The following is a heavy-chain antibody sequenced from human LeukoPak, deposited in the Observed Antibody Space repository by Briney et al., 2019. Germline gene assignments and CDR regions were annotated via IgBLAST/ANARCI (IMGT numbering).Heavy chain of an antibody. D-gene: IGHD6-19*01. CDR1: RYSISSGYY. CDR3: ARTYSSGHHFVYN. Sequence: SETLSVTCAVSRYSISSGYYCGWIRQRPGKGLEWIGSIYHSGSTYYNPSLKSRVTISVNTPNNQFSLKLSSVTAPDTAVYYCARTYSSGHHFVYNCGQRTLVTLSP. CDR2: IYHSGST. V-gene: IGHV4-38-2*01. J-gene: IGHJ4*02.